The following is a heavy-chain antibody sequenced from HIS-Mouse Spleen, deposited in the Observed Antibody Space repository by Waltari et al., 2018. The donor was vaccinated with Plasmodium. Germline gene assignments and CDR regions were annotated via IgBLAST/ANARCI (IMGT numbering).Heavy chain of an antibody. D-gene: IGHD6-19*01. J-gene: IGHJ4*02. V-gene: IGHV4-39*01. Sequence: QLQLQESGPGLVKPSETLSLTCTVSGGSISSSSYYWGWIRQPPGKGLEWIGSIYYSGSTSYNPSHKSRVTISGETSKNQFSLKLGSVTAADTAVYYCARLSIAVAGNFDYWGQGTLVTVSS. CDR2: IYYSGST. CDR1: GGSISSSSYY. CDR3: ARLSIAVAGNFDY.